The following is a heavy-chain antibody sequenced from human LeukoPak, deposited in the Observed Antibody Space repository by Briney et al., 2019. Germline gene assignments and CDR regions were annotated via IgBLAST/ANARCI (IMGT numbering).Heavy chain of an antibody. V-gene: IGHV4-59*01. CDR2: IDYSGST. Sequence: SGTLSLTCTVSGGSISSYYWTWIRQPPGKGLEWIGYIDYSGSTNYNPSLKSRVTISVDTSRNQFSLNLSSVTAADTAAYFCARGPTRQYFDYWGQGTLVTVSS. D-gene: IGHD6-6*01. CDR1: GGSISSYY. J-gene: IGHJ4*02. CDR3: ARGPTRQYFDY.